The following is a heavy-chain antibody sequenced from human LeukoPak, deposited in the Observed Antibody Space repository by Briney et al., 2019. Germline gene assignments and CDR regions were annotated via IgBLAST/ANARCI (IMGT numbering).Heavy chain of an antibody. CDR2: ISAYNGNT. J-gene: IGHJ4*02. V-gene: IGHV1-18*04. Sequence: GASVKVSCKASGYTFTCYYMHWVRQAPGQGLEWMGWISAYNGNTNYAQKLQGRVTMTTDTSTSTAYMELRSLRSDDTAVYYCARDIFGTRNYYDSSGYYSWGQGTLVTVSS. CDR3: ARDIFGTRNYYDSSGYYS. D-gene: IGHD3-22*01. CDR1: GYTFTCYY.